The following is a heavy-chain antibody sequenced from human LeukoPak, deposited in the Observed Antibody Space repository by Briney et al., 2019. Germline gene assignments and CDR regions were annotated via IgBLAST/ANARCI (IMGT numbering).Heavy chain of an antibody. CDR1: GFTFSSYA. V-gene: IGHV3-30*02. CDR2: IRYDGSNK. D-gene: IGHD2-15*01. Sequence: GGSLRLSCAASGFTFSSYAMHWVRQAPGKGLEWVAFIRYDGSNKYYADSVKGRFTISRDNSKNTLYLQMNSLRAEDTAVYYCAKGMDCSGGSCYQRGWYWGQGTLVTVSS. J-gene: IGHJ4*02. CDR3: AKGMDCSGGSCYQRGWY.